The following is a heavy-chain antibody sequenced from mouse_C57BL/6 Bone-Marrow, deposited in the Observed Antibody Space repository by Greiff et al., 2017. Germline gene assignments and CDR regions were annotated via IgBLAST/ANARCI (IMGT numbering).Heavy chain of an antibody. Sequence: QVQLQQSGAELVRPGTSVKMSCKASGYTFTNYWIGWAKQRPGHGLEWIGDIYPGGGYTNYNAKFKGKATLTADKSSSTAYMPFSSLTSEDSAIYYCARYDYDEEYYFDYWGQGTTLTVSS. CDR3: ARYDYDEEYYFDY. D-gene: IGHD2-4*01. CDR2: IYPGGGYT. J-gene: IGHJ2*01. V-gene: IGHV1-63*01. CDR1: GYTFTNYW.